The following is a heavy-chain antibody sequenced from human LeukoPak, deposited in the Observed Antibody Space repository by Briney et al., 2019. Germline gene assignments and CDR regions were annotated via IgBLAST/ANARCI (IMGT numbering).Heavy chain of an antibody. D-gene: IGHD3-22*01. CDR3: ARAYDLGN. CDR1: GFTFSSYW. V-gene: IGHV3-7*04. CDR2: IKQDGSEK. J-gene: IGHJ4*02. Sequence: PGGSLRLSCAAPGFTFSSYWMSWVRQAPGKGLEWVANIKQDGSEKYYVDSVKGRFTISRDNAKNSLYLQMNSLRAEDTAVYYCARAYDLGNWGQGTLVTVSS.